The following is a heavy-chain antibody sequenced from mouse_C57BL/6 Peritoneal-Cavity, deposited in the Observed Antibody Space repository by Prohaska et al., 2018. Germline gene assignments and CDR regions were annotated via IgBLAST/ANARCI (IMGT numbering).Heavy chain of an antibody. Sequence: QIQLVQSGPELKKPGETVKISCKASGYTFTEYPMHWVKQATGKGCTWMGMIYTDTAEPTYAEEVKGRVAFSLGTSASTSYLQINNLKNEDTATYFCVRGGFAYWGQGTLVTVSA. CDR3: VRGGFAY. J-gene: IGHJ3*01. V-gene: IGHV9-1*01. CDR2: IYTDTAEP. CDR1: GYTFTEYP.